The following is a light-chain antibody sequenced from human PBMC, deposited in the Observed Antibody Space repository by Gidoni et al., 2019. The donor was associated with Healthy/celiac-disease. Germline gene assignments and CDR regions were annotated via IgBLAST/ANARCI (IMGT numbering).Light chain of an antibody. Sequence: DIQMTQSPSSLSASVGDRVTITCRASQSISSYLNWYQQKPGKAPKLLIYAASSLQSGVPSRFSGSGSGTDFTLTISSLQPEDFATYYCQQNYSTPLFGQGTKVEIK. CDR2: AAS. V-gene: IGKV1-39*01. J-gene: IGKJ1*01. CDR3: QQNYSTPL. CDR1: QSISSY.